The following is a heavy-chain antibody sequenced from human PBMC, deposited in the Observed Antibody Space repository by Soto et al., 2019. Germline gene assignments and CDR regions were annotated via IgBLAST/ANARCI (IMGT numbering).Heavy chain of an antibody. CDR2: IIPIFGTA. V-gene: IGHV1-69*01. J-gene: IGHJ6*02. CDR1: GGTFSSYA. D-gene: IGHD1-26*01. Sequence: QVQLVQSGAEVKKPGSSVKVSCKASGGTFSSYAISWVRQAPGQGLEWMGGIIPIFGTANYAQKFQGRVTITADESTSTAYMELSSLRSEDTAVYYCATRGSGSYYYYYYGMDVWGQGTTVTVSS. CDR3: ATRGSGSYYYYYYGMDV.